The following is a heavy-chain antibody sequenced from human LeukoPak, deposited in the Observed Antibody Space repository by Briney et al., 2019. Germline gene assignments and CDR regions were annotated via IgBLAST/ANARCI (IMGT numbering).Heavy chain of an antibody. Sequence: SVKVSCKASGYTFTGHYMHWVRQAPGQGLEWMGRIIPILGIANYAQKFQGRVTITADKSTSTAYMELSSLRSEDTAVYYCADGAGFDTWGQGVLVTVSS. J-gene: IGHJ5*02. CDR1: GYTFTGHY. CDR3: ADGAGFDT. D-gene: IGHD5-24*01. V-gene: IGHV1-69*02. CDR2: IIPILGIA.